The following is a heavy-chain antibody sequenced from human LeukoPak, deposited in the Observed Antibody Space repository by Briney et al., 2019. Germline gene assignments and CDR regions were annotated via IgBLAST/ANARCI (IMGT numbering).Heavy chain of an antibody. CDR3: ARGGQWLIPTDY. CDR1: GGSISSYY. V-gene: IGHV4-59*01. Sequence: SETLSLTCTVSGGSISSYYWSWIRQPPGKGLEWIGYIYYSGSTNYNPSLKSRVTISVDTSKNQFSLKLSSVTAADTAVYYCARGGQWLIPTDYWGQGTLVTVSS. J-gene: IGHJ4*02. D-gene: IGHD6-19*01. CDR2: IYYSGST.